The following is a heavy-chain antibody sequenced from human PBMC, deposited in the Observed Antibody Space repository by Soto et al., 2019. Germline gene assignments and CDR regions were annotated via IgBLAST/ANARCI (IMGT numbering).Heavy chain of an antibody. D-gene: IGHD6-19*01. CDR1: GFDFKTYA. CDR2: ISSSGSRT. J-gene: IGHJ4*02. Sequence: SCAASGFDFKTYAMSWVLQAPGRGLEWVSAISSSGSRTYYADSVKGRFTISRDNSKNALFLEMNSLRAEDTALYYCAKERREVVSGTGDSWGRGTLVTVSS. CDR3: AKERREVVSGTGDS. V-gene: IGHV3-23*01.